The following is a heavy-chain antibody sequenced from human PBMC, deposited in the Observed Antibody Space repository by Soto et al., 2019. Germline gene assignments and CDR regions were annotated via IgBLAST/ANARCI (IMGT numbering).Heavy chain of an antibody. CDR2: IGTLHDA. CDR1: GFTFSAFD. J-gene: IGHJ5*02. V-gene: IGHV3-13*01. Sequence: EVQLVESGGGLVEPGGSLRLSCAASGFTFSAFDMHWVRRATGKGLEWVAAIGTLHDAYYPDSVKGRFTISRENAKNSLYLQMNSRRAGDTAVYYCARQASYWHGGGGWFDPWGQGTLVTVSS. D-gene: IGHD2-8*02. CDR3: ARQASYWHGGGGWFDP.